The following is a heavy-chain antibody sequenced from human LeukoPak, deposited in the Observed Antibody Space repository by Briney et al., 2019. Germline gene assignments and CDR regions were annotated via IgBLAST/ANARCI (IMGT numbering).Heavy chain of an antibody. V-gene: IGHV3-48*03. CDR3: ARDDPYYEILTGYYRGYYFDY. Sequence: LTGGSLRLSCAVSGFTFSSYEMNWVRQAPGKGLEWVSYISSSGSTIYYADSVKGRFTISRDNAKNSLYLQMNSLRAEDTAVYYCARDDPYYEILTGYYRGYYFDYWGQGTLVTVSS. CDR1: GFTFSSYE. D-gene: IGHD3-9*01. J-gene: IGHJ4*02. CDR2: ISSSGSTI.